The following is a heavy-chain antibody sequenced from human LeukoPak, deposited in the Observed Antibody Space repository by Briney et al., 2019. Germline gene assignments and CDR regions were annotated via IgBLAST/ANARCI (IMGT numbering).Heavy chain of an antibody. D-gene: IGHD6-19*01. J-gene: IGHJ4*02. Sequence: GESLKISCKGSGHSLTSHWIGWVRQMPGKGLEWMGIIYLGDSDTRYSPSFQGRVTISADKSINTAYLQWSSLKASDTAMYYCARHPSYTSGWPLDYWGQGTLVTVSS. CDR2: IYLGDSDT. CDR3: ARHPSYTSGWPLDY. V-gene: IGHV5-51*01. CDR1: GHSLTSHW.